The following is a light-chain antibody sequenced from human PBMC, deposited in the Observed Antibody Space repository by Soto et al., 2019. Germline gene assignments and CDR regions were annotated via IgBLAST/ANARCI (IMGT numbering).Light chain of an antibody. CDR1: SSDFGGYNF. V-gene: IGLV2-11*01. J-gene: IGLJ1*01. CDR2: DVS. CDR3: CSYAGSYYCV. Sequence: QSALTQPRSVSGSPGQSVTISCTGTSSDFGGYNFVSWYQQHPGKAPKLMIYDVSKRPSGVSDRFSGSKSGNTASLTISGLQAEDEADYYCCSYAGSYYCVFGTGTKLTVL.